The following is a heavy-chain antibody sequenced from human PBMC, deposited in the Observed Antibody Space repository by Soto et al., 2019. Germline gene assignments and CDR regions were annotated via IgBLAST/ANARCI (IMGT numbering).Heavy chain of an antibody. CDR1: GGSISSSSYY. V-gene: IGHV4-39*01. J-gene: IGHJ4*02. Sequence: SETLSLTCTVSGGSISSSSYYWGWIRQPPGKGLEWIGSIYYSGSTYYNPSLKSRVTISVDTSKNQFSLKLSSVTAADTAVYYCARIYDKFLFEYWGQGTLVTVSS. CDR3: ARIYDKFLFEY. D-gene: IGHD3-9*01. CDR2: IYYSGST.